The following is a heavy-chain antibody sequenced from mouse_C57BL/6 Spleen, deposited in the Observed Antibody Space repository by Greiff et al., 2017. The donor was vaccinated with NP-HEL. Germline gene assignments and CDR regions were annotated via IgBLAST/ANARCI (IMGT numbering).Heavy chain of an antibody. CDR1: GFTFSDYY. CDR2: INYDGSST. Sequence: EVMLVESEGGLVQPGSSMKLSCTASGFTFSDYYMAWVRQVPEKGLEWVANINYDGSSTYYLDSLKSRFIISRDNAKNILYLQMSSLKSEDTATYYCASLYYGNYVAWFAYWGQGTLVTVSA. CDR3: ASLYYGNYVAWFAY. D-gene: IGHD2-1*01. J-gene: IGHJ3*01. V-gene: IGHV5-16*01.